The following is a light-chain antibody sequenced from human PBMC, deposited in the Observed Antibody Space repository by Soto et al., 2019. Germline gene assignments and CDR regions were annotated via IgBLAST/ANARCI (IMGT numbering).Light chain of an antibody. V-gene: IGKV3-20*01. Sequence: EMALKQSPGTLSLSPGERATLSCRASQSGSISYLAWYQHKPGQAPRLLIYGASSRATGIPDRFSGSGSGTDFTRTISRLEPEDFAVYYCQQYGSSSLYTFGEGTKLDI. CDR1: QSGSISY. CDR3: QQYGSSSLYT. J-gene: IGKJ2*01. CDR2: GAS.